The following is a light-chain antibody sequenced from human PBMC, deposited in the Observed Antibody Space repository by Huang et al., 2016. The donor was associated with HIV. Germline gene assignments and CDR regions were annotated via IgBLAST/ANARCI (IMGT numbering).Light chain of an antibody. Sequence: AIQLTQSPSSLSASVGDRVTLTCRASQGVSSALAWYQQNPGKAPKLLIYDASSVESGVPSRFSGSGSGTDFTLTISSLQPEDFATYYCQQFNNYPSTFGQGTRLEIK. V-gene: IGKV1D-13*01. CDR1: QGVSSA. CDR2: DAS. J-gene: IGKJ5*01. CDR3: QQFNNYPST.